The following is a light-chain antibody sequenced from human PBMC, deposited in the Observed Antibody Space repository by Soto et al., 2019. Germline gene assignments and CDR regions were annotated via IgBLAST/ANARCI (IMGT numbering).Light chain of an antibody. CDR3: MQARQTPPT. V-gene: IGKV2-28*01. CDR2: LGS. J-gene: IGKJ5*01. Sequence: DIVMTQSPLSLPVTPGEPASISCRSSQSLLHNNGYNYLDWCLQKPGQSPQLLIYLGSNRASGVPDRFSGSGSGTELTLKISRVEAEDVGVYYCMQARQTPPTFGQGTRLEI. CDR1: QSLLHNNGYNY.